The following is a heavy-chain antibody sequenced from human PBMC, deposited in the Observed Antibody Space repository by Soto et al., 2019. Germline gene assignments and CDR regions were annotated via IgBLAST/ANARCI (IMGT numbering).Heavy chain of an antibody. J-gene: IGHJ6*02. CDR2: IYYSGST. D-gene: IGHD3-3*01. CDR1: GGSISSYY. Sequence: SETLSLTCTVSGGSISSYYWSWIRQPPGKGLEWIGYIYYSGSTNYNPSLKSRITISVDTSKNQFSLKLSSVTAAGTAVYFCAGDSSIFGLYYYGMDVWGQGTTVTVSS. CDR3: AGDSSIFGLYYYGMDV. V-gene: IGHV4-59*01.